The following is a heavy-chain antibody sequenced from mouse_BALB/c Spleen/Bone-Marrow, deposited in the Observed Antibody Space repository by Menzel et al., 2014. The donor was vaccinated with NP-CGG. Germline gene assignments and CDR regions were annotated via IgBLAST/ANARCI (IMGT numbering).Heavy chain of an antibody. CDR1: GDSITSGY. J-gene: IGHJ2*01. CDR3: ATYDGYCFDY. V-gene: IGHV3-8*02. CDR2: ISYSGST. Sequence: EVHLVESGPSLVKPSQPLSLPCSVTGDSITSGYWNWIRKFPGNKLEYMGYISYSGSTYYNPSLKSRISITRDTSKNXYYLQLNSVTTEDTATYYCATYDGYCFDYWGQGTTLTVSS. D-gene: IGHD2-3*01.